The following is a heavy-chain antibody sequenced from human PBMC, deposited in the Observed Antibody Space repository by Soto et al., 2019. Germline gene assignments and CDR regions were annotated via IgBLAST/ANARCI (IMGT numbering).Heavy chain of an antibody. D-gene: IGHD2-2*01. Sequence: ASVKVSCKASGYTFTSYGISWVRQAPGQGLEWMGWISAYNGNTNYAQKLQGRVTMTTDTSTSTAYMELRSLRSDDTAVYYCAREIVPAAMHHYYYMDVWGKGTAVTVSS. CDR3: AREIVPAAMHHYYYMDV. CDR2: ISAYNGNT. V-gene: IGHV1-18*01. CDR1: GYTFTSYG. J-gene: IGHJ6*03.